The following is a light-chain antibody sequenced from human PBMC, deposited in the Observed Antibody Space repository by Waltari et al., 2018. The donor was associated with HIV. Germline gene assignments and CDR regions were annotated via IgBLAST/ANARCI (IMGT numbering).Light chain of an antibody. V-gene: IGKV1-5*03. J-gene: IGKJ2*01. CDR3: QQYYSYPYT. Sequence: DIQMTQPPSTVSASVGDRVIISCRASQSISSWLAWYQQKPGKAPKLLIYKAFTLESGVPSRFIGSGSGTEFTLTISSLQPDDFATYYCQQYYSYPYTFGQGTKLEI. CDR2: KAF. CDR1: QSISSW.